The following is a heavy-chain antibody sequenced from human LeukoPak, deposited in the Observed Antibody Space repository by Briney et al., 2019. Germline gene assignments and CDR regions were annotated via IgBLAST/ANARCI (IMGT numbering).Heavy chain of an antibody. D-gene: IGHD6-6*01. V-gene: IGHV4-39*01. J-gene: IGHJ4*02. Sequence: PSETLSLTCTVSGGSISSSSYYWGWIRQPPGKGLEWIGSIYYSGSTYYNPSLKSRFTISVDTSKNQFSLKLSSVTAADTAVYYCARRAQLAPRQPRDYWGQGTLVTVSS. CDR2: IYYSGST. CDR3: ARRAQLAPRQPRDY. CDR1: GGSISSSSYY.